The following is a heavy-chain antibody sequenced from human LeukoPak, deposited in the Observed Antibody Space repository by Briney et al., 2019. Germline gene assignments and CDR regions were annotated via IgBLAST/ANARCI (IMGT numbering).Heavy chain of an antibody. CDR3: ARYGSSWPNFDY. J-gene: IGHJ4*03. CDR1: GFIFSSYW. D-gene: IGHD6-13*01. CDR2: IKQDGSEK. Sequence: GGSLRLSCAASGFIFSSYWMSWVRQAPGKGLEWVANIKQDGSEKYYVDSVKGRFTISRDNAKNSLYLQMNSLRAEDTAVYYCARYGSSWPNFDYWGQGTTVTVSS. V-gene: IGHV3-7*01.